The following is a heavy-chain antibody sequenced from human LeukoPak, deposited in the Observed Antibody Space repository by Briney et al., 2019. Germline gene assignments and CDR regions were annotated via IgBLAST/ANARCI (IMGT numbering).Heavy chain of an antibody. CDR1: GYTFINYG. CDR2: ISAYNGNT. Sequence: GASVKVSCKTSGYTFINYGISWVRQAPGQRLEWMGWISAYNGNTNYARRLQGRVTMTTDTSTSTAYMELRSLRSDDTAVYYCARDRWAGITKYYFDYWGQGTLVTVSS. V-gene: IGHV1-18*01. J-gene: IGHJ4*02. D-gene: IGHD3-10*01. CDR3: ARDRWAGITKYYFDY.